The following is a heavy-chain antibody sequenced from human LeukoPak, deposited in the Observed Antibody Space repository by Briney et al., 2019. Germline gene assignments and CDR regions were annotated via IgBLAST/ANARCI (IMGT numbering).Heavy chain of an antibody. CDR3: ARGGDGLADCGGDCYSAVD. CDR2: IYHSGRT. J-gene: IGHJ4*02. CDR1: GGSISSYF. Sequence: SETLSLTSTDPGGSISSYFWSWIRQPPGKGLEWMGHIYHSGRTIYNPSLKSRVTISVDTSKSQFSLNLSSVTAADTAVYYCARGGDGLADCGGDCYSAVDWGQGTLVTVSS. D-gene: IGHD2-21*01. V-gene: IGHV4-59*01.